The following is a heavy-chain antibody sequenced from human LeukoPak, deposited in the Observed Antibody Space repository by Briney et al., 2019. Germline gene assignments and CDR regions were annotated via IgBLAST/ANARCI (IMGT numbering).Heavy chain of an antibody. Sequence: EASVKVSCKASGYTFTGYYMHWVRQAPGQGLEWMGWMNPNSGNTGSAQKFQGRVTMTTNTSIGTAYMELSSLRSEDTAVYYCARRFAYCGGDCYPDYWGRGTLVIVSS. CDR2: MNPNSGNT. CDR3: ARRFAYCGGDCYPDY. D-gene: IGHD2-21*02. V-gene: IGHV1-8*02. CDR1: GYTFTGYY. J-gene: IGHJ4*02.